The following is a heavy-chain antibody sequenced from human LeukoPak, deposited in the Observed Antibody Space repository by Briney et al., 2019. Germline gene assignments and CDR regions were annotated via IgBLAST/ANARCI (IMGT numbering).Heavy chain of an antibody. J-gene: IGHJ3*02. CDR1: GYSFTSYW. CDR3: ARHLKGSRLRYSDWLLTTHAFDI. CDR2: IYPGDSDT. V-gene: IGHV5-51*01. D-gene: IGHD3-9*01. Sequence: GASLKISCKGSGYSFTSYWIGWVRQLPGKGLEWMGIIYPGDSDTRYSPSFQGQVTISADKSISTAYLQWSSLKASDIAMYYCARHLKGSRLRYSDWLLTTHAFDIWGQGTMVPVSS.